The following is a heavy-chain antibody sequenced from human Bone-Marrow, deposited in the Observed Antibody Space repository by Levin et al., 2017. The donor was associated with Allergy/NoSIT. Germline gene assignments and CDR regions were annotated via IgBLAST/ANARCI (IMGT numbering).Heavy chain of an antibody. CDR1: GFTVSNNY. V-gene: IGHV3-66*01. CDR2: IYSGGTT. J-gene: IGHJ4*02. Sequence: GGSLRLSCVASGFTVSNNYMTWVRQAPGKGLEWVSLIYSGGTTLYADSVKGGFAISRDSSKNTTYFQMNSLRAEDTAWFYCARNPGANDWCWGQGTPVTVSS. CDR3: ARNPGANDWC. D-gene: IGHD3-9*01.